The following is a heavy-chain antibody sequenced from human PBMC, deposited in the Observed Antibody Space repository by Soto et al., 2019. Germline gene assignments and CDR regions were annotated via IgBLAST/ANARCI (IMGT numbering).Heavy chain of an antibody. CDR1: GGTFSSYT. V-gene: IGHV1-69*02. D-gene: IGHD4-4*01. CDR2: IIPILGIA. J-gene: IGHJ5*02. CDR3: ASQWGRQNYSNYRNNWFDP. Sequence: SVKVSCKASGGTFSSYTISWVRQAPGQGLEWMGRIIPILGIANYAQKFQGRVTITADKSTSTAYMELSSLRSEDTAVYYCASQWGRQNYSNYRNNWFDPWGEGTLVTVSS.